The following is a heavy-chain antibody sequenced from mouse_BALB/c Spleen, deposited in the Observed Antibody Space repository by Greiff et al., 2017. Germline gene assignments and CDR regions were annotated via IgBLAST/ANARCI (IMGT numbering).Heavy chain of an antibody. J-gene: IGHJ4*01. D-gene: IGHD2-14*01. CDR2: IWGDGST. CDR3: ARDRRYRYDGPYAMDY. CDR1: GFSLTGYG. V-gene: IGHV2-6-7*01. Sequence: QVQLKESGPGLVAPSQSLSITCTVSGFSLTGYGVNWVRQPPGKGLEWLGMIWGDGSTDYNSALKSRLSISKDNSKSQVFLKMNSLQTDDTARYYCARDRRYRYDGPYAMDYWGQGTSVTVSS.